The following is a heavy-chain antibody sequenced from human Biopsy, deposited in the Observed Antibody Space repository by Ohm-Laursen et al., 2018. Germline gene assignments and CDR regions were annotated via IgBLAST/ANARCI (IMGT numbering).Heavy chain of an antibody. Sequence: ASVKVSCKASGYTFTGYYIHWVRQAPGQGLEYVGWINPNTGGTSYAQNFRGRVTLTRDTSITAAYMQLSSLRSGDTAIYYCARDMSVVTSFSTDAFGVWGQGTMVTVSS. CDR2: INPNTGGT. J-gene: IGHJ3*01. CDR3: ARDMSVVTSFSTDAFGV. D-gene: IGHD4-23*01. V-gene: IGHV1-2*02. CDR1: GYTFTGYY.